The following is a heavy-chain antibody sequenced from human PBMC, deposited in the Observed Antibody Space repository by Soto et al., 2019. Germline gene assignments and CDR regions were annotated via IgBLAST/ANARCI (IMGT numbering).Heavy chain of an antibody. D-gene: IGHD4-17*01. J-gene: IGHJ6*02. CDR3: VKGHDYGDYVGYYGMDV. Sequence: GGSLRLSCSASGFTFSSYAMHWVRQAPGKGLEYVSAISSNGGSTYYADSVKGRFTISRDNSKNTLYLQMSSLRAEDTAVYYCVKGHDYGDYVGYYGMDVWGQGTTVTVSS. V-gene: IGHV3-64D*08. CDR2: ISSNGGST. CDR1: GFTFSSYA.